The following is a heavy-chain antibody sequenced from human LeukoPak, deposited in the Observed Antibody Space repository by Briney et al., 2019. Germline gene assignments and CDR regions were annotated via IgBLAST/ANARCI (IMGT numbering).Heavy chain of an antibody. J-gene: IGHJ6*02. CDR2: MRRDGNEI. CDR1: GFTFSTYW. D-gene: IGHD2-2*01. V-gene: IGHV3-7*01. CDR3: ARGEPGSVVPAASRYYYYGMDV. Sequence: GGSLRLSSSASGFTFSTYWMSWVRQAPGKGLEWVANMRRDGNEIYYLDSVRGRFTISRDNAKNSLYLQMNSLRAEDTAVYYCARGEPGSVVPAASRYYYYGMDVWGQGTTVTVSS.